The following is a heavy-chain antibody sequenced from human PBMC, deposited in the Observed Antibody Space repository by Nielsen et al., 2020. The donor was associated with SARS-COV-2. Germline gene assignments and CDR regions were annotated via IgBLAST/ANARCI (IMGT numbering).Heavy chain of an antibody. Sequence: SVKVSCKASGYTFTGYYMHWVRQAPGQGLEWMGGIIPIFGTANYAQKFQGRVTITADKSTSTAYMELSSLRSEDTAVYYCARVNYYDSSGATYGMDVWGQGTTVTVSS. CDR2: IIPIFGTA. V-gene: IGHV1-69*06. CDR1: GYTFTGYY. CDR3: ARVNYYDSSGATYGMDV. D-gene: IGHD3-22*01. J-gene: IGHJ6*02.